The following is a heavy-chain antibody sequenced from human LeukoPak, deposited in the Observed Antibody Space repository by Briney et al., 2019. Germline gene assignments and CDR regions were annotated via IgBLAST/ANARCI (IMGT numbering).Heavy chain of an antibody. Sequence: SETLSLTCTVSGGSISSGDYYWSWIRQPPGTGLEWIGYIYYSGSTYYNPSLKSRVTISVDTSKNQFSLKLSSVTAADTAVYYCARGGGSYSMDPYPSIDYWGQGTLVTVSS. CDR1: GGSISSGDYY. J-gene: IGHJ4*02. CDR3: ARGGGSYSMDPYPSIDY. CDR2: IYYSGST. V-gene: IGHV4-30-4*08. D-gene: IGHD1-26*01.